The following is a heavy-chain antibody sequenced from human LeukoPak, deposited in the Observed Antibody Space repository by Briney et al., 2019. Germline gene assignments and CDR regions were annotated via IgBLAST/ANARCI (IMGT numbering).Heavy chain of an antibody. J-gene: IGHJ4*02. Sequence: GGSLRLSCAASGFAFSSYGMHWVRQAPGKGLEWVALIWYDGSNTYYADSVKGRFTISRENSNNTLYLQMNRLRAEDTAVYYCARDQQRFCSGGTCYLGFEYWGQGILVTVSS. CDR2: IWYDGSNT. V-gene: IGHV3-33*01. CDR3: ARDQQRFCSGGTCYLGFEY. D-gene: IGHD2-15*01. CDR1: GFAFSSYG.